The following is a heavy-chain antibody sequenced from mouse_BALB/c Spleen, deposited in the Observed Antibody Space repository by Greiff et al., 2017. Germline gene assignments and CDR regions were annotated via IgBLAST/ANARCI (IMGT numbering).Heavy chain of an antibody. CDR1: GYTFTDYW. Sequence: QVQLQQSGAELVMPGASVKMSCKASGYTFTDYWMHWVKQRPGQGLEWIGAIDTSDSYTSYNQKFKGKATLTVDESSSTAYMQLSSLTSEDSAVYYCASKAYYGNYMDYWGQGTSVTVSS. CDR3: ASKAYYGNYMDY. D-gene: IGHD2-10*01. CDR2: IDTSDSYT. V-gene: IGHV1-69*01. J-gene: IGHJ4*01.